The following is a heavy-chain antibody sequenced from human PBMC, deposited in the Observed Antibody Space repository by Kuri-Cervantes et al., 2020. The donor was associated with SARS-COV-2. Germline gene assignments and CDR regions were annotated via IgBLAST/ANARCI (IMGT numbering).Heavy chain of an antibody. CDR1: GGSISSGGYY. V-gene: IGHV4-31*03. D-gene: IGHD4-17*01. CDR3: ARGGTTEPTSGAFDF. CDR2: VYYNGNT. Sequence: LRLSCTVSGGSISSGGYYWSWVRQHPGRGPEWIGYVYYNGNTFYSPSLKSRVTMSIDTSRNQFSLRLSSVTAADTAVYYCARGGTTEPTSGAFDFWGQGTLVTVSS. J-gene: IGHJ3*01.